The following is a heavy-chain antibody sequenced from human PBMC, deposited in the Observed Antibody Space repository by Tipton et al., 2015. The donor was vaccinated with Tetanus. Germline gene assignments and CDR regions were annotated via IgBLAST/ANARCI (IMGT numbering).Heavy chain of an antibody. V-gene: IGHV3-21*04. CDR2: ISRSSSYI. D-gene: IGHD4-17*01. CDR3: TRDSRPTTGKIPS. CDR1: GFTFSTYN. Sequence: SLRLSCAASGFTFSTYNINWVRQAPGKGLEWVSSISRSSSYIYYADSVKGRFTISRDNSKNTLYLQMNSLRVEDTAGYYCTRDSRPTTGKIPSWGQGTLVTVSS. J-gene: IGHJ5*02.